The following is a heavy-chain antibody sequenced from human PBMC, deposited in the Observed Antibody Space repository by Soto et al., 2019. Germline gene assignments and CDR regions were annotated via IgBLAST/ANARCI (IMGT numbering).Heavy chain of an antibody. J-gene: IGHJ6*02. CDR1: GYTLTSYY. D-gene: IGHD2-15*01. CDR3: ARGPPGYCSGGSCYGANYYYGMDV. CDR2: INPSGGST. Sequence: GASVKVSCKASGYTLTSYYMHWVRQAPGQGLEWMGIINPSGGSTNYAQKFQGRVTMTRGTSTSTVYMELSSLRSEDTAVYYCARGPPGYCSGGSCYGANYYYGMDVWGQGTTVTVSS. V-gene: IGHV1-46*03.